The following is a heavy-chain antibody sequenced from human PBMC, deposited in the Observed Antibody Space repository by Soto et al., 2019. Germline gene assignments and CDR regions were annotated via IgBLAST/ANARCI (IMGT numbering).Heavy chain of an antibody. CDR3: ATPIEAGEDAFDI. J-gene: IGHJ3*02. CDR2: IYYSGST. V-gene: IGHV4-30-4*01. Sequence: PSETLSLTCTVSGGSISSGDYYWSWIRQPPGKGLEWIGYIYYSGSTYYNPSLKSRVTISVDTSKNQFSLKLSSVTAADTAVYYCATPIEAGEDAFDIWGKGTMVTVSS. CDR1: GGSISSGDYY. D-gene: IGHD3-10*01.